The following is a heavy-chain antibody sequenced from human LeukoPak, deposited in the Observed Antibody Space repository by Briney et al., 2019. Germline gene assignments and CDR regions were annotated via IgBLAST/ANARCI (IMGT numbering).Heavy chain of an antibody. V-gene: IGHV5-51*01. CDR3: ARLQLGYFDY. Sequence: GESLKISCKGSGYRFSSYWIGWVRQMPGKGLEWMGIIYPGDSDTRYSPSFQGQVTISADKSITTAYLQWSGLKASDTAMYYCARLQLGYFDYWGQGTLVTVSS. CDR1: GYRFSSYW. CDR2: IYPGDSDT. J-gene: IGHJ4*02. D-gene: IGHD6-13*01.